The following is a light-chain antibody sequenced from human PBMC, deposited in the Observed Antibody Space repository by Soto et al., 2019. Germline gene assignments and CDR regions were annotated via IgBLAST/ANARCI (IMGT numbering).Light chain of an antibody. Sequence: QSALTQPASVSGSPGQSITISCTGTSSDVGSYNLVSWYQQHPGKAPKLMIYEGSNRPSGVSNRLSGSKSGNTASLTISGLQAEDEADYYCCSYAGSSTVVFGGGTQLTVL. CDR1: SSDVGSYNL. J-gene: IGLJ2*01. V-gene: IGLV2-23*01. CDR2: EGS. CDR3: CSYAGSSTVV.